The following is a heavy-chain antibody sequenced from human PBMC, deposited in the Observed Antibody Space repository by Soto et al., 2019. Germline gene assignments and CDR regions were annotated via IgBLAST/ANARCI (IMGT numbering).Heavy chain of an antibody. D-gene: IGHD6-19*01. Sequence: QVQLQQWGAGLLKPSETLSLTCAVYGGSFSGYYWSWIRQPPGKGLEWIGEINHSGSTNYNPSLKSRVTISVDTSKNQFSLKLSSVTAADTAVYYWARGSRQWLVRSYYYGMDVWGQGTTVTVSS. J-gene: IGHJ6*02. CDR3: ARGSRQWLVRSYYYGMDV. V-gene: IGHV4-34*01. CDR1: GGSFSGYY. CDR2: INHSGST.